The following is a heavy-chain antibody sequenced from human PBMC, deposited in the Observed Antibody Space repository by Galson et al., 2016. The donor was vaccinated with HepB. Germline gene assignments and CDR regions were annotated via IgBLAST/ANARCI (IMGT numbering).Heavy chain of an antibody. V-gene: IGHV4-59*02. J-gene: IGHJ5*02. CDR2: IYVRGNT. Sequence: ETLSLPCTVSGVSVTRHYWSWIRQSPGKRLEWIGYIYVRGNTNYNPSLRGRVTISVDESKDQFSLRLTSMTAADTALYYCARDLRGSGEFPWGQGTLVTVSS. D-gene: IGHD3-10*01. CDR1: GVSVTRHY. CDR3: ARDLRGSGEFP.